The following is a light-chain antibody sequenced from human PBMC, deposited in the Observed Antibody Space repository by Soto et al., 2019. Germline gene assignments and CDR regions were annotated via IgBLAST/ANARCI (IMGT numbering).Light chain of an antibody. J-gene: IGKJ3*01. CDR3: QQYDDWPPLIT. CDR1: QSVSSN. CDR2: GSS. Sequence: EIVMTQSPDTLSVSPGERATLSCRASQSVSSNLAWYQQKPGQAPRLLIYGSSTRATGIPARFSGSGSGTEFTLTISSLQSEDFAVYYCQQYDDWPPLITFGPGTKVDIK. V-gene: IGKV3D-15*01.